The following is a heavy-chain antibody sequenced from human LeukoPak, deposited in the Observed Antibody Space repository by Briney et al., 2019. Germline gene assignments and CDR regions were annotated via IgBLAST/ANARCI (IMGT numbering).Heavy chain of an antibody. CDR3: ARDELDYYDSSGEGYFDY. CDR2: INPSGGST. CDR1: GYTFTSYY. V-gene: IGHV1-46*01. D-gene: IGHD3-22*01. Sequence: ASVKVSCKASGYTFTSYYMHWVRQAPGQGLEWMGIINPSGGSTSYAQKFQGRVTMTRDTSTSTVYMELSSLRSEDTAVYYCARDELDYYDSSGEGYFDYWGQGTLVTVSS. J-gene: IGHJ4*02.